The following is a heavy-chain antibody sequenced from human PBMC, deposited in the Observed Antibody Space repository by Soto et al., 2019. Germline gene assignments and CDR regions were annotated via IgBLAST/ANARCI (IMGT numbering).Heavy chain of an antibody. CDR1: GGTFSSYT. V-gene: IGHV1-69*12. D-gene: IGHD6-13*01. CDR2: IIPIFGTA. Sequence: QVQLVQSGAEVKKPGSSVKVSCKASGGTFSSYTISWVRQAPGQGLEWMGGIIPIFGTANYAQKFQGSVTITAAESTSTAHMELSSLGSEDPDVYYCARVRPYAAAAPGPAFGIWGQGTMVTVSS. CDR3: ARVRPYAAAAPGPAFGI. J-gene: IGHJ3*02.